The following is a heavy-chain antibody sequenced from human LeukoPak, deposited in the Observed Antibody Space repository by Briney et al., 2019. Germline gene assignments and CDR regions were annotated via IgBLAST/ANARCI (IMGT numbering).Heavy chain of an antibody. CDR3: AGTFWSGDRYYYYGMDV. CDR2: IYSSGST. V-gene: IGHV4-59*08. D-gene: IGHD3-3*01. CDR1: GGSISSYY. J-gene: IGHJ6*02. Sequence: SETLSLTCTVSGGSISSYYWSWIRQPPGKGLEWIGYIYSSGSTNYNPSLKSRVTISVDTSKNQFSLKLSSVTAADTAVYYCAGTFWSGDRYYYYGMDVWGQGTTVTVSS.